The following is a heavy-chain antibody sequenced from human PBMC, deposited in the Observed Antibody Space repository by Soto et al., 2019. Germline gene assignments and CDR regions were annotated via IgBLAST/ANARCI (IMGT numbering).Heavy chain of an antibody. CDR2: ISAYNGNT. CDR1: GYTFTSYC. D-gene: IGHD6-13*01. J-gene: IGHJ4*02. V-gene: IGHV1-18*01. Sequence: VHASSKASGYTFTSYCISWVRQATGQGLEWMGWISAYNGNTNYAQKLQGRVTMTTDTSTSTAYMELRSLRSDDTAVYYCARVPSRWDVFDYRGKGTLVTGSS. CDR3: ARVPSRWDVFDY.